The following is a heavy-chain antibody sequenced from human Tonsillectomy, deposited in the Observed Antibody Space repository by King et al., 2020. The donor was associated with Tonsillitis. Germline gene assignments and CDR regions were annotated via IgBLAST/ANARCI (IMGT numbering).Heavy chain of an antibody. V-gene: IGHV3-15*01. CDR1: GFTFSNAW. CDR3: TREPDIVVVAAEPYYYYDGMDV. D-gene: IGHD2-15*01. J-gene: IGHJ6*02. Sequence: VQLVESGGGLVKPGGSLRLSCAASGFTFSNAWMSWVRQAPGKGLEWVGRIKSKTDGGTTDYAAPVKGRFTISRDDSKNTLYLQMNSLKTEDTAVYYCTREPDIVVVAAEPYYYYDGMDVWGQGTTVTVSS. CDR2: IKSKTDGGTT.